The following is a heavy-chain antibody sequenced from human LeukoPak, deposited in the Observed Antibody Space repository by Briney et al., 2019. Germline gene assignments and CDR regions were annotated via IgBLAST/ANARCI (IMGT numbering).Heavy chain of an antibody. J-gene: IGHJ6*03. Sequence: GGSLRLSCAASGFTFSSYAMSWVRQAPGKGLEWVSAISGSGGSTYYADSVKGRFTISRDNSKNTLYLQMNSLRAEDTAVYYCAKPPPKWELLQGSYYYYYMDVWGKGTTVTVSS. CDR3: AKPPPKWELLQGSYYYYYMDV. CDR1: GFTFSSYA. V-gene: IGHV3-23*01. D-gene: IGHD1-26*01. CDR2: ISGSGGST.